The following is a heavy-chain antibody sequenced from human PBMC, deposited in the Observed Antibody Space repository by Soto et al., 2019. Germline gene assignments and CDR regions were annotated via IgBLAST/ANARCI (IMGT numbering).Heavy chain of an antibody. J-gene: IGHJ6*02. CDR1: GYTFTSYD. Sequence: GASVKVSCKASGYTFTSYDMHWVRQAPGQGLEWMGIINPSGGSTSYAQKFQGRVTMTRDTSTSTVYMELSSLRSEDTAVYYCATCGYSYGSTHYYYYGMDVWGQGTTVTVSS. CDR2: INPSGGST. D-gene: IGHD5-18*01. CDR3: ATCGYSYGSTHYYYYGMDV. V-gene: IGHV1-46*01.